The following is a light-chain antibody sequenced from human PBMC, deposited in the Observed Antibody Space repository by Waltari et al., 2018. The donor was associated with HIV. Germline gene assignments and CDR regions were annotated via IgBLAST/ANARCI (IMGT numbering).Light chain of an antibody. Sequence: QSALTQPRSVSGSPGQSVTIACTGTSRAVGDYNYVSWYQQHPGKAPKFMIDDVTKRPSGVPDRFSGSKSGNTASLTISGLQAEDEADYYSCSYTGTYTLLFGGGTKLTVL. CDR2: DVT. CDR3: CSYTGTYTLL. CDR1: SRAVGDYNY. V-gene: IGLV2-11*01. J-gene: IGLJ3*02.